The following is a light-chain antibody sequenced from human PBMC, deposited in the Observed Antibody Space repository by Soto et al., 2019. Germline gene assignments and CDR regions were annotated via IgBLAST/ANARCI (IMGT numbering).Light chain of an antibody. Sequence: QSVLTQPASVSGSPGQSITISCTGTSSDVGSYNLISWYQQYPGKAPKLMIYEVSKRHSGVSNRFSGSKSGNTASLTISGLQAEDEADYYCCSYAGSSTFYVFGTGTQLTVL. CDR1: SSDVGSYNL. V-gene: IGLV2-23*02. CDR3: CSYAGSSTFYV. CDR2: EVS. J-gene: IGLJ1*01.